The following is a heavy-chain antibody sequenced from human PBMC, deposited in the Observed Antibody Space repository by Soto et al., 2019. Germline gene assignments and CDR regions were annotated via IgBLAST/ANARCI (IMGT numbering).Heavy chain of an antibody. CDR2: IRGFSPYT. V-gene: IGHV3-21*01. Sequence: GGALRRSCVASGFTRRTDTMNWVRQAPGNGLEWVSGIRGFSPYTFYTESLKGRFTISRDNAKNSLYLQMNSLGVEDTAVYYCARDRGYDAHDYYYNAMDVWGQGTTVTVSS. CDR1: GFTRRTDT. J-gene: IGHJ6*02. D-gene: IGHD2-15*01. CDR3: ARDRGYDAHDYYYNAMDV.